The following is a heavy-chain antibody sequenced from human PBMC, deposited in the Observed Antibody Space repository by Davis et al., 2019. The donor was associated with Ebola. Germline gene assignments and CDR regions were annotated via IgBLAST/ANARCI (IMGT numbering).Heavy chain of an antibody. CDR2: ILYDGTNK. Sequence: GEPLKISCAASGFTFSNYAMHWVRQAPGKGLEWVAVILYDGTNKYYVDSVKGRFTISRDNSKNTVYLVMKSLRAEDTAVYYCARRGQWLSYGMDVWGQGTTVTVSS. V-gene: IGHV3-30-3*01. CDR1: GFTFSNYA. J-gene: IGHJ6*02. D-gene: IGHD6-19*01. CDR3: ARRGQWLSYGMDV.